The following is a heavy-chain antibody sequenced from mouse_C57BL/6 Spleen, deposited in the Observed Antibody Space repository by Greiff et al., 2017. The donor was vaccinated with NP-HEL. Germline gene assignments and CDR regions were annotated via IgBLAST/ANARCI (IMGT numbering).Heavy chain of an antibody. V-gene: IGHV1-61*01. CDR1: GYTFTSYW. Sequence: QVQLQQPGAELVRPGSSVKLSCKASGYTFTSYWMDWVKQRPGQGLEWIGNIYPSDSETHYNQKFKDKATLTVDKSSSTAYMQLSSLTSEDSAVYYCARRDYVDYYFDYWGQGTTLTVSS. J-gene: IGHJ2*01. D-gene: IGHD2-13*01. CDR3: ARRDYVDYYFDY. CDR2: IYPSDSET.